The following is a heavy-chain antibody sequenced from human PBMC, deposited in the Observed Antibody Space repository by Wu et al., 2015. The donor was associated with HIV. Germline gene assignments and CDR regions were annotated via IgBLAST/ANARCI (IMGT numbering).Heavy chain of an antibody. CDR3: ARDLPGYSSGWKRGPSTYYYGMDV. CDR2: MNPNSGNT. CDR1: GYTFTSYD. Sequence: QVQLVQSGAEVKKPGASVKVSCKASGYTFTSYDINWVRQATGQGLEWMGWMNPNSGNTGYAQKFQGRVTMTRNTSISTAYMELSSLRSEDTAVYYCARDLPGYSSGWKRGPSTYYYGMDVWGQGP. V-gene: IGHV1-8*01. J-gene: IGHJ6*02. D-gene: IGHD6-19*01.